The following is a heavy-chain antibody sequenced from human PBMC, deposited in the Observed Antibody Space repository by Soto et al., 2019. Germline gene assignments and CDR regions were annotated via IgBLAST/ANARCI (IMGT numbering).Heavy chain of an antibody. Sequence: QVQLVQSGAEVKKPGSSVKVSCKASGGTFSSYAISWVRQAPGQGLEWMGGIIPIFGTANYAQKFQGRVTITADESTSTAYMELSSLRSEDTAVYYCARDFVVVPAARSYYYYGMDVWGQGTTVTVSS. J-gene: IGHJ6*02. CDR1: GGTFSSYA. CDR3: ARDFVVVPAARSYYYYGMDV. D-gene: IGHD2-2*01. CDR2: IIPIFGTA. V-gene: IGHV1-69*01.